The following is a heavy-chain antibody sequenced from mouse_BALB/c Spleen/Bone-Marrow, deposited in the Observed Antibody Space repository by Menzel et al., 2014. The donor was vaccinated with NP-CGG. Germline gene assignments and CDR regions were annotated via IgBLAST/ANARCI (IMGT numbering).Heavy chain of an antibody. J-gene: IGHJ4*01. CDR2: IYPGSGST. Sequence: QVQLQQSGPELVKPGASVKMSCKASGYTFTDYVISWVKQRTGQGLEWIGEIYPGSGSTYYNEKFKGKATLTADKSSNTAYMQLSSLTSEDSAVYFCARGLGLPFYAMDYWSQGTSVTISS. D-gene: IGHD3-1*01. V-gene: IGHV1-81*01. CDR3: ARGLGLPFYAMDY. CDR1: GYTFTDYV.